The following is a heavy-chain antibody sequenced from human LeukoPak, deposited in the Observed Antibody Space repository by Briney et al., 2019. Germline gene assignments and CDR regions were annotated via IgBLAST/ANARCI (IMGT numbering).Heavy chain of an antibody. D-gene: IGHD5-12*01. CDR1: GFTFSCYA. J-gene: IGHJ4*02. CDR3: ARDPYSSYAWAEY. CDR2: ISYDGSNK. V-gene: IGHV3-30-3*01. Sequence: GGSLRLSCAASGFTFSCYAMHWVRQAPGKGLEWVAVISYDGSNKYYADSVKGRFTISRDNSKNTLYLQMNSLRVEDTAVYYCARDPYSSYAWAEYWGQGTLVTVSS.